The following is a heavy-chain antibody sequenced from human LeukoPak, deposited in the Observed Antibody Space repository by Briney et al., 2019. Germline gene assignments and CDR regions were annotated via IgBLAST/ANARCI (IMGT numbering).Heavy chain of an antibody. CDR2: IRSSSSYI. Sequence: GGSLRLSCAASGFTFSSYSMNWVRQAPGKGLEWVSSIRSSSSYIYYADSVKGRFTISRDNAKNSLYLQMNSPRAEDTAVYYCAIIYLIVGATTFDYWGQGTLVTVSS. CDR1: GFTFSSYS. D-gene: IGHD1-26*01. CDR3: AIIYLIVGATTFDY. V-gene: IGHV3-21*01. J-gene: IGHJ4*02.